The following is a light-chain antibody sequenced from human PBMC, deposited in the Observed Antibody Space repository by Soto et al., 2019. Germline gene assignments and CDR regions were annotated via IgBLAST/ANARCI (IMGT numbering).Light chain of an antibody. CDR1: SSDVGGYNY. Sequence: QSGLTQPPSASGSPGQSFTISRTGTSSDVGGYNYVSWYQQHPGKAPKLMIYEVSKRPSGVPDRFSGSKSGNTASLTVSGLQAEDEADYYCSSYAGSKNWGFGTGTKVPAL. V-gene: IGLV2-8*01. J-gene: IGLJ1*01. CDR3: SSYAGSKNWG. CDR2: EVS.